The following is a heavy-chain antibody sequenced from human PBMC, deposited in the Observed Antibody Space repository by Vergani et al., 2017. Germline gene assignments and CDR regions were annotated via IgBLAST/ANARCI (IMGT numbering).Heavy chain of an antibody. CDR1: GGSISSGGYS. J-gene: IGHJ4*02. Sequence: QLQLQESGSGLVKPSQTLSLTCAVSGGSISSGGYSWSWIRQPXGKGLEWIGYIYHSGSTYYNPSLKSRVTISVDSSKNQFSLKLSAVTAADTAVYYCARGGAVYDYVWGSYRPGPYYFDYWGQGTLVTVSS. CDR3: ARGGAVYDYVWGSYRPGPYYFDY. D-gene: IGHD3-16*02. CDR2: IYHSGST. V-gene: IGHV4-30-2*01.